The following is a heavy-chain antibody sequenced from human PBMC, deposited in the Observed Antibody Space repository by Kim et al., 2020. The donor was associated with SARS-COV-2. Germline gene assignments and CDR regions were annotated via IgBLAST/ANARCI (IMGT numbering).Heavy chain of an antibody. Sequence: SETLSLTCTVSGGSISSYYWSWIRQPPGKGLEWIGYIYYSGSTNYNPSLKSRVTISVDTSKNQFSLKLSSVTAADTAVYYCARAVGAAYSSGWYNYYYYMDVWGKGTTVTVSS. V-gene: IGHV4-59*01. J-gene: IGHJ6*03. D-gene: IGHD6-19*01. CDR3: ARAVGAAYSSGWYNYYYYMDV. CDR1: GGSISSYY. CDR2: IYYSGST.